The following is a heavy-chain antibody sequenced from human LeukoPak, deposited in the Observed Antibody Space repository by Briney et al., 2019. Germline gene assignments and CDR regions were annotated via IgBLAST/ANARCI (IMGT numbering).Heavy chain of an antibody. CDR1: GFTFSDYY. V-gene: IGHV3-11*01. J-gene: IGHJ4*02. Sequence: GGSQRLSCAASGFTFSDYYMSWIRQAPGKGLEWVSYISSSGSTIYYADSVKGRFTISRDNAKNSLYLQMNSLRAEDTAVYYCARAQNYGDYDFDYWGQGTLVTVSS. CDR3: ARAQNYGDYDFDY. D-gene: IGHD4-17*01. CDR2: ISSSGSTI.